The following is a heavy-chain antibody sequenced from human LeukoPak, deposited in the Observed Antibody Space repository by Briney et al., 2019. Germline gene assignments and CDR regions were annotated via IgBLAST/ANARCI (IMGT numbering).Heavy chain of an antibody. D-gene: IGHD5-24*01. Sequence: GGSLRLSCAASGFTFSDYYMSWIRQAPGKGLEWVSYISSSGSTIYYADSVKGRFTISRDISKNTLSLQMNSLRAEDTAVYYCARGRRDGYNLGYWGQGTLVAVSS. CDR1: GFTFSDYY. CDR2: ISSSGSTI. J-gene: IGHJ4*02. CDR3: ARGRRDGYNLGY. V-gene: IGHV3-11*01.